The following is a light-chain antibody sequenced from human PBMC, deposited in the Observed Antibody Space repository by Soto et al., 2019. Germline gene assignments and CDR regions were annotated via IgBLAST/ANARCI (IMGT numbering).Light chain of an antibody. Sequence: DIQMTQSPSTLSASVGDRVTITCRASQTFGRWLAWFQQKPGKAPKLLIYEASNLEGGVPSRFSGSGSGTEFTLTISSLQPDDFATYYCQQYNSYLWTFGQGTKVDIK. CDR3: QQYNSYLWT. CDR2: EAS. J-gene: IGKJ1*01. CDR1: QTFGRW. V-gene: IGKV1-5*03.